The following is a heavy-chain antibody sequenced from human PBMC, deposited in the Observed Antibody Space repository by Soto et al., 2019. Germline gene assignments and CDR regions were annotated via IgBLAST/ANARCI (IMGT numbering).Heavy chain of an antibody. Sequence: TSETLSLTCTVSGGSISSYYWSWIRQPPGKGLEWIGYIYYSGSTNYNPSLKSRVTISVDTSKNQFSLKLSSVTAADTAVYYCARQDDILTGPDYWGQGTLVTVSS. J-gene: IGHJ4*02. D-gene: IGHD3-9*01. CDR1: GGSISSYY. CDR2: IYYSGST. CDR3: ARQDDILTGPDY. V-gene: IGHV4-59*08.